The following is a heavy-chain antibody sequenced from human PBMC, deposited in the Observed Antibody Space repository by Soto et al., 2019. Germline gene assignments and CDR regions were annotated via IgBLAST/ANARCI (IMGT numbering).Heavy chain of an antibody. V-gene: IGHV6-1*01. CDR1: GDSVSSNTAA. J-gene: IGHJ4*02. CDR3: ARGVAGSGFDL. CDR2: TYYRSNWRH. Sequence: PSQTLSLTCAISGDSVSSNTAAWNWIRSSPSRCLEWLGRTYYRSNWRHDYAVSVKSRITVNPDTSKNHFSLQLNSVTPDDTAVYYCARGVAGSGFDLWGQGTMVTVYS. D-gene: IGHD6-19*01.